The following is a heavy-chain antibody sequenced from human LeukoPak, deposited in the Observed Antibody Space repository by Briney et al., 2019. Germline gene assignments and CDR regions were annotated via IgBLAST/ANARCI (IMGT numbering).Heavy chain of an antibody. Sequence: PGGSLRLSCAASGFTINTNYMSWVRQAPGKGLEWVSGIYTGNSTTYADSVRGRFTISRDNSKNTFYLQMNSLRAEDTAVYYCVGYHSESPAPWGQGTLVTVSS. CDR1: GFTINTNY. J-gene: IGHJ5*02. CDR2: IYTGNST. D-gene: IGHD3-10*01. CDR3: VGYHSESPAP. V-gene: IGHV3-53*01.